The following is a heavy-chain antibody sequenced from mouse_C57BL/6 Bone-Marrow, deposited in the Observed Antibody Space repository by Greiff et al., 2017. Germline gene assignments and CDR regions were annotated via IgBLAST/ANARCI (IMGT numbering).Heavy chain of an antibody. CDR3: TRQRSGGAY. V-gene: IGHV1-15*01. Sequence: VQLQQSGAELVRPGASVTLSCKASGYTFTDYEMHWVKQTPVHGLEWIGAIDPETGGTASNQKFKGKAILTADKSSSTASIERRRLTAEVSSVYYCTRQRSGGAYWGQGTRVTVSA. D-gene: IGHD3-2*02. CDR1: GYTFTDYE. J-gene: IGHJ3*01. CDR2: IDPETGGT.